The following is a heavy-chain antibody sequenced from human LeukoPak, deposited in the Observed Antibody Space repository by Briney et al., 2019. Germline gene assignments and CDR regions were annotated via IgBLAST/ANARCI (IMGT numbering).Heavy chain of an antibody. CDR1: GYTFTGYY. CDR2: INPNSGGT. V-gene: IGHV1-2*02. J-gene: IGHJ4*02. Sequence: ASVKVSCKASGYTFTGYYMHWVRQAPGQGLERMGWINPNSGGTNYAQKFQGRVTMTRDTSISTAYMELSRLRSDDTAVYYCARDYGSGSYIGYWGQGTLVTVSS. CDR3: ARDYGSGSYIGY. D-gene: IGHD3-10*01.